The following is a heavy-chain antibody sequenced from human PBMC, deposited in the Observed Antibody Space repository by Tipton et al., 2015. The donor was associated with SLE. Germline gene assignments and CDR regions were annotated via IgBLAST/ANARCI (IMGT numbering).Heavy chain of an antibody. CDR2: IYHSGST. Sequence: TLSLTCAVSGYSISSGYYWGWIRQPPGKGLEWIGSIYHSGSTYYNPSLKSRVTISVDTSKNQFSLKLSPVTAADTAVYYCARESIRDAFDIWGQGTMVTVSS. CDR3: ARESIRDAFDI. CDR1: GYSISSGYY. V-gene: IGHV4-38-2*02. D-gene: IGHD6-6*01. J-gene: IGHJ3*02.